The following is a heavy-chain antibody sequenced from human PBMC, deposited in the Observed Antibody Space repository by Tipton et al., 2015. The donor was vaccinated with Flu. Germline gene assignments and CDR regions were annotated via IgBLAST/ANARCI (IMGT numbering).Heavy chain of an antibody. J-gene: IGHJ6*02. CDR1: DDSITFYY. Sequence: TLSLTCTVSDDSITFYYWSWVRQPPGKGLEWIGYIYSSGSTNYNPSLRGRVTISVVTSKNQLSLRLSSVTAADTAVYYCARARAPYYYYAMDVWGQGTTVTVSS. D-gene: IGHD3-10*01. CDR2: IYSSGST. V-gene: IGHV4-59*01. CDR3: ARARAPYYYYAMDV.